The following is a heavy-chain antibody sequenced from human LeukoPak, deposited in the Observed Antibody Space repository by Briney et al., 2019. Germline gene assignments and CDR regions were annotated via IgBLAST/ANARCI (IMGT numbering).Heavy chain of an antibody. Sequence: GESLKISCKGSGYSFTSYWIGWVRQMPGKGLEWMGIIYPGDSDTRYSPSFQGQVTISADKSISTAYLQWSSLKASDTAMYYCARIAAAGTIASWLDPWGQGTLVTVSS. CDR3: ARIAAAGTIASWLDP. V-gene: IGHV5-51*01. J-gene: IGHJ5*02. CDR2: IYPGDSDT. D-gene: IGHD6-13*01. CDR1: GYSFTSYW.